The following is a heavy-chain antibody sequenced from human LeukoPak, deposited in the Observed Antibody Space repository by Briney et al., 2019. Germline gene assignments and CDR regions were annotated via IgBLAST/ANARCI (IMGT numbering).Heavy chain of an antibody. CDR1: GFIFGSYS. Sequence: PGGSLRLSCAASGFIFGSYSMTWVRQAPGKGLEWVPTINIGVGTTYYTDSVKGRFTISRDNSKNTLYLQMNSLRAEDTAVYYCARATMVRGVISLFDYWGQGTLVTVSS. D-gene: IGHD3-10*01. CDR3: ARATMVRGVISLFDY. CDR2: INIGVGTT. J-gene: IGHJ4*02. V-gene: IGHV3-23*01.